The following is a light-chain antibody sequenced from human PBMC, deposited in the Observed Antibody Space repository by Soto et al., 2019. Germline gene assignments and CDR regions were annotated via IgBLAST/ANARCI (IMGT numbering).Light chain of an antibody. J-gene: IGLJ2*01. CDR3: NSYTNTGARV. CDR2: EVT. V-gene: IGLV2-14*03. CDR1: SSDIGANNF. Sequence: QSALTQPASVSGSPGQSITISCTGTSSDIGANNFVSWYQQHPGKAPKVLIYEVTNRPSGISNRFSGSKSGNTASLTISGLRPEDEADYYCNSYTNTGARVFGGGTQLTVL.